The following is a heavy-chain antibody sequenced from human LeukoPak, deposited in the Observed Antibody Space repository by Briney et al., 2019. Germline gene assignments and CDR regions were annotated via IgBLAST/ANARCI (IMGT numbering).Heavy chain of an antibody. CDR1: GYTFTSYD. CDR3: ARGKPETYYDFWSGYSTWYFDL. V-gene: IGHV1-8*01. CDR2: MNPNSGNT. D-gene: IGHD3-3*01. J-gene: IGHJ2*01. Sequence: ASVKVSCKASGYTFTSYDINWVRQATGQGLEWMGWMNPNSGNTGYAQKFQGRVTMTRNTSISTAYMELSSLRSEDTAVYYCARGKPETYYDFWSGYSTWYFDLWGRGTLVTVSS.